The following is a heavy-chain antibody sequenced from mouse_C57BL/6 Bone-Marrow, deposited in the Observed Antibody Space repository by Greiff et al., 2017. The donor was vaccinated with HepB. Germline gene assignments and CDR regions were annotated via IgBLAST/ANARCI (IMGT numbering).Heavy chain of an antibody. D-gene: IGHD3-2*02. V-gene: IGHV1-53*01. CDR2: INPSNGGT. CDR3: ARPTAQARAWFAY. J-gene: IGHJ3*01. Sequence: VKLQQPGTELVKPGASVKLSCKASGYTFTSYWMHWVKQRPGQGLEWIGNINPSNGGTNYNEKFKSKATLTVDKSSSTAYMQLSSLTSEDSAVYYCARPTAQARAWFAYWGQGTLVTVSA. CDR1: GYTFTSYW.